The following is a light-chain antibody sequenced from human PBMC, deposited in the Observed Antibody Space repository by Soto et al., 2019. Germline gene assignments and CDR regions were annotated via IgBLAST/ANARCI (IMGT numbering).Light chain of an antibody. J-gene: IGLJ1*01. V-gene: IGLV2-14*01. CDR3: NSYTSSSTYV. CDR2: DVS. CDR1: TSDVGRYNY. Sequence: ALTQPASGSGSPGQSITISCTGTTSDVGRYNYVSWYQQHPGKAPKLIIYDVSNRPSGVSNRFSGSKSGNTASLTISGLQAEDEADYYCNSYTSSSTYVFGTGTKVTVL.